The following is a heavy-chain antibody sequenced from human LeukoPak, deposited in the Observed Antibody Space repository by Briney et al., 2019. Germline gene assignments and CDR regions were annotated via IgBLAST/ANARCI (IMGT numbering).Heavy chain of an antibody. V-gene: IGHV4-34*01. Sequence: SETLSLTCAVYGGSFSGYYWSWIRQPPGKGLEWIVEINHSGSTNYNPSLKSRVTISVDTSKNQFSLKLSSVTAADTAVYYCARGSYNWNYAHVYYFDYWGQGTLVTVSS. CDR3: ARGSYNWNYAHVYYFDY. D-gene: IGHD1-7*01. J-gene: IGHJ4*02. CDR2: INHSGST. CDR1: GGSFSGYY.